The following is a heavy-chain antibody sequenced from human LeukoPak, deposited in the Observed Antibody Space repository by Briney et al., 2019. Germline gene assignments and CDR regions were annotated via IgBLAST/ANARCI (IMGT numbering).Heavy chain of an antibody. CDR2: IYWDDDK. Sequence: SGPTLVNPTQTLTLTCTLSGFSLSTSGVAVGWIRQPPGKALEWLALIYWDDDKRYSPSLKSRLSITKDTSKNQVVLTMTSMDPVDTATYYCAHSEDTALVHDTFDIWGQGTMVTVSS. CDR1: GFSLSTSGVA. V-gene: IGHV2-5*02. D-gene: IGHD5-18*01. CDR3: AHSEDTALVHDTFDI. J-gene: IGHJ3*02.